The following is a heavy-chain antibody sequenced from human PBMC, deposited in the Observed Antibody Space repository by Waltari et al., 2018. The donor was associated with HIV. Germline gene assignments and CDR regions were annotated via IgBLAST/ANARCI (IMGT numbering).Heavy chain of an antibody. CDR2: IYPADSDT. V-gene: IGHV5-51*03. D-gene: IGHD1-26*01. CDR1: GYRFTSYW. CDR3: ARRLVGADAFEI. Sequence: EVQLVQSGAEVKKPGQSLKISCKGSGYRFTSYWIGWVRQAPGTGLEWMGDIYPADSDTTYNPAFRGQVTISVDTSISTAYVQWRSLKASDTAVYFCARRLVGADAFEIWGQGTEVIVSS. J-gene: IGHJ3*02.